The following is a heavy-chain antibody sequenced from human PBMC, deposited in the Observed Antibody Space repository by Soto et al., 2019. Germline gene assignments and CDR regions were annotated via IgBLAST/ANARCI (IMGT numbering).Heavy chain of an antibody. V-gene: IGHV1-69*12. J-gene: IGHJ4*02. Sequence: QVQLVQSGAEVKKPGSSVKVSCKASVGTFSSYAISWVRQAPGQGLEWRGGMIPIVCTAHYAQKFQGRGTFTAGGSTSAAFMELSSLRSEDTAVYYCADVGGSGSRDYWGQGNLVTVSS. CDR2: MIPIVCTA. CDR1: VGTFSSYA. D-gene: IGHD3-10*01. CDR3: ADVGGSGSRDY.